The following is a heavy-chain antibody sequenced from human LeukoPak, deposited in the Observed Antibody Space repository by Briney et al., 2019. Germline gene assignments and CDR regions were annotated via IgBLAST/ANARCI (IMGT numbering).Heavy chain of an antibody. CDR3: ARQWLVNG. CDR2: ISESGDTT. CDR1: GFTLSSYA. V-gene: IGHV3-23*01. J-gene: IGHJ4*02. Sequence: PGGSLRLSCAASGFTLSSYAMNWVRQAPGKGQEWVSSISESGDTTEYADSVKGRFTISRDNSKNMVYLQMNSLRAEDTAIYYCARQWLVNGWGQGTLVTVS. D-gene: IGHD6-19*01.